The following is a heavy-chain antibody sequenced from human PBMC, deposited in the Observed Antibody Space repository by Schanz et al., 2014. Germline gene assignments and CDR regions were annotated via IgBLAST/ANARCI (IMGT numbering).Heavy chain of an antibody. Sequence: EVQLVESGGGLVQPGGSLRLSCAASGFTFSDAWMSWVRQAPGKGPEWVSYIRSSSTPIYYADSVKGRFTISRDNAKNSLYLEMNSLRAEDTALYYCARDRRNADLDYWGQGTLVTVSS. J-gene: IGHJ4*02. V-gene: IGHV3-48*01. CDR1: GFTFSDAW. CDR2: IRSSSTPI. D-gene: IGHD1-1*01. CDR3: ARDRRNADLDY.